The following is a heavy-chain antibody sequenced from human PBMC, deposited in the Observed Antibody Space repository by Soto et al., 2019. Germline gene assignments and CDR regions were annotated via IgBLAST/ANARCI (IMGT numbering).Heavy chain of an antibody. Sequence: QVQLRESGPGLVKPSGTLSLTCTVSGGSISSDXXXXXVRQPPGKGLEWIGEVYRSGSTYYKPSLKSRVSISVDTSKNQFSLNLRSVTAADTAVYYCALLLQYCSNGACLSADEHWGQGTLVTVSS. J-gene: IGHJ1*01. CDR2: VYRSGST. V-gene: IGHV4-4*02. CDR3: ALLLQYCSNGACLSADEH. D-gene: IGHD2-8*01. CDR1: GGSISSDXX.